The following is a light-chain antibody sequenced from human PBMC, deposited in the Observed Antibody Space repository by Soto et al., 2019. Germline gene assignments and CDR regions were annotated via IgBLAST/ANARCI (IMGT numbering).Light chain of an antibody. V-gene: IGKV1-33*01. CDR1: QNINND. Sequence: DIQMTQSPSSLSASVGDRVTITCQASQNINNDLNWYQQKPGKAPKLLIYDGSSLEDGVPSRFSGGGSGTDFTLIIRSLQPEDLATYYCQQYESLPYTFGQGTQLEIK. J-gene: IGKJ2*01. CDR2: DGS. CDR3: QQYESLPYT.